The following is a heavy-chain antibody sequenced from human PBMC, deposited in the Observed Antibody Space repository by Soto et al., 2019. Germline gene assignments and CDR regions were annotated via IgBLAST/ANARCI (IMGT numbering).Heavy chain of an antibody. CDR1: GGSISSSFYY. Sequence: TASLTCTVSGGSISSSFYYWGLIRHPPGKGLEWIASIYYSGSTYYNPSLKSRVTISEATSKNQFSLKLSSVTAADTAVYYCATHRYDFSVDWGQGTLVTVS. CDR3: ATHRYDFSVD. CDR2: IYYSGST. D-gene: IGHD3-3*01. J-gene: IGHJ4*02. V-gene: IGHV4-39*01.